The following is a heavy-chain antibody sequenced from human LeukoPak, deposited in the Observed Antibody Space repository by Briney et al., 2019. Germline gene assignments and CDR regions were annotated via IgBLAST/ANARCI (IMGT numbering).Heavy chain of an antibody. J-gene: IGHJ4*02. Sequence: ASVKVSCKASGYTFTSYYMHWVRQAPGQGLEWMGWINPNSGGTNNAQKFQGRVTMTSDTSNSTAYMELSRLRSDDTAVYYCARVLFYSSGNKSNRVDYWGQGTLITVSS. CDR3: ARVLFYSSGNKSNRVDY. D-gene: IGHD6-19*01. CDR2: INPNSGGT. V-gene: IGHV1-2*02. CDR1: GYTFTSYY.